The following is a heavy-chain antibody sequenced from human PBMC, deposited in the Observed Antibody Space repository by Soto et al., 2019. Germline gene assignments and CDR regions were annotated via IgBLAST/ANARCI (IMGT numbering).Heavy chain of an antibody. D-gene: IGHD3-22*01. V-gene: IGHV1-2*02. J-gene: IGHJ4*02. Sequence: ASVKVSCKASGYTFTSYYIHWVRQAPGQGLEWMGWINPITGGTNYAPKFQGRVTMTRDTSIITAYMELSRLRSDDTAVYYCARNYYDSSDRDYLDYWGQGTPVTVSS. CDR1: GYTFTSYY. CDR2: INPITGGT. CDR3: ARNYYDSSDRDYLDY.